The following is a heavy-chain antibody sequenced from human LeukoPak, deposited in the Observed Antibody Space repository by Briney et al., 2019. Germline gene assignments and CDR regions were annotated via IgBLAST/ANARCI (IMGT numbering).Heavy chain of an antibody. CDR1: GFTFSSYS. Sequence: GGSLGLSCAASGFTFSSYSMNWVRQAPGKGLEWVSVIYSGGRTYYADSVKGRFTISRDNSKNTLYLQMNSLRAEDTAVYYCARVYYGSGSLYYYYYYMDVWGKGTTVTISS. J-gene: IGHJ6*03. CDR3: ARVYYGSGSLYYYYYYMDV. V-gene: IGHV3-53*01. CDR2: IYSGGRT. D-gene: IGHD3-10*01.